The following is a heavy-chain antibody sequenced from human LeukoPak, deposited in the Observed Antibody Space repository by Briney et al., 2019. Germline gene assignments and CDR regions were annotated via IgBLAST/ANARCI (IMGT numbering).Heavy chain of an antibody. V-gene: IGHV3-30*04. CDR3: ARDLISWYYFDY. CDR2: ISFDGTNK. J-gene: IGHJ4*02. CDR1: GFTFSSYA. Sequence: GGSLRLSCAASGFTFSSYAMHWVRQAPGKGLDWEAVISFDGTNKHYADSVKGRFTISRDNSKNTLYLQMNSLRPEDTAVYFCARDLISWYYFDYWGQGTLVTVSS. D-gene: IGHD6-13*01.